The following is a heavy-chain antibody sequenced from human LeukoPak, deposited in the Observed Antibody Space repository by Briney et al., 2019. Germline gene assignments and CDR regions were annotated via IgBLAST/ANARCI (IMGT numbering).Heavy chain of an antibody. CDR1: GGSISSSSYY. Sequence: SETLSLICTVSGGSISSSSYYWGWIRQPPGKGLEWIGSIYYSRSTCYNPSLRSRVTISVDTSKNQFSLKLSSVTAADTAVYYCARLRQLVLIDYWGQGTLVTVSS. CDR2: IYYSRST. J-gene: IGHJ4*02. D-gene: IGHD6-13*01. CDR3: ARLRQLVLIDY. V-gene: IGHV4-39*01.